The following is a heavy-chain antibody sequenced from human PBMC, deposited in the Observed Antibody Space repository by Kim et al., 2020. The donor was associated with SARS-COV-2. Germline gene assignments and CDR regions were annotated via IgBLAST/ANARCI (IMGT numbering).Heavy chain of an antibody. CDR1: GFTFSSYN. D-gene: IGHD4-17*01. Sequence: GGSLRLSCAASGFTFSSYNMNWVRQAPGKGLEWVSYISGSSSYIYYADSVKGRFTISRDNSKNSLYLQMNSLRAEDTAVYYCARDSLCTVTNLPYYWGQGTRVTVSS. V-gene: IGHV3-21*01. CDR2: ISGSSSYI. J-gene: IGHJ4*02. CDR3: ARDSLCTVTNLPYY.